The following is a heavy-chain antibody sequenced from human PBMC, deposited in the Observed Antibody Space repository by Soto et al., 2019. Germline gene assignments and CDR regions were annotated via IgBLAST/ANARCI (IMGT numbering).Heavy chain of an antibody. J-gene: IGHJ6*02. CDR2: INPNSGGT. D-gene: IGHD2-8*01. V-gene: IGHV1-2*02. CDR3: ARGDSTDCSNGVCSFFYNHDMDV. CDR1: GYTFTGYY. Sequence: GASVKVSCKASGYTFTGYYMHWVRQAPGQGLEWMGWINPNSGGTNSAQKFQGRVTMTRDTSISTAYMELSRLRSDDTAVYYCARGDSTDCSNGVCSFFYNHDMDVWGQGTTVTVSS.